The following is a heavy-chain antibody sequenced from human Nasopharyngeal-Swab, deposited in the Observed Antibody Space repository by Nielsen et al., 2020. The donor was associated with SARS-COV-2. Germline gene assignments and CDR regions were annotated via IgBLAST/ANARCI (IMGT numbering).Heavy chain of an antibody. D-gene: IGHD2-21*02. V-gene: IGHV5-10-1*01. Sequence: VRQMPGKGLEWMGRIDPSDSYTNYSPSFQGHVTISADKSISTAYLQWSSLKASDTAMYYCASQEEKNVVVTARYYYYYYMDVWGKGTTVTVSS. CDR2: IDPSDSYT. J-gene: IGHJ6*03. CDR3: ASQEEKNVVVTARYYYYYYMDV.